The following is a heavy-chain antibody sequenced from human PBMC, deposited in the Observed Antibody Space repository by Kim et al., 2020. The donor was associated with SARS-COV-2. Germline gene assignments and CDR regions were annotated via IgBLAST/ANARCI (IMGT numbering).Heavy chain of an antibody. V-gene: IGHV4-61*01. CDR3: ARGGYCTGGVCYSHFQH. Sequence: SQTLSLTCTVSGGSVSRGSYYWSWIRQPPGKGLEWIGYNYYRGSTNYNPPLKSRVTISEDTSKNQFSLKLSSVTAADTAVYYCARGGYCTGGVCYSHFQHWGQGTLVTVSS. J-gene: IGHJ1*01. CDR2: NYYRGST. D-gene: IGHD2-8*02. CDR1: GGSVSRGSYY.